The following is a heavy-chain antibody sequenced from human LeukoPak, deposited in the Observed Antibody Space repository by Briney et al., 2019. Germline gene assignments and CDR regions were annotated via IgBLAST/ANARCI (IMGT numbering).Heavy chain of an antibody. V-gene: IGHV4-59*01. D-gene: IGHD3-10*01. J-gene: IGHJ4*02. Sequence: SETLSLTCTVSGGSISNYYWSWIRQPPGKGLDWIGYIYYSGSTNYNPSLSSRVTMSVDTSKDQFALKMRSVTAADAAVYYWARDRGTMVRGDHGVDYWGQGTLVTVSS. CDR2: IYYSGST. CDR3: ARDRGTMVRGDHGVDY. CDR1: GGSISNYY.